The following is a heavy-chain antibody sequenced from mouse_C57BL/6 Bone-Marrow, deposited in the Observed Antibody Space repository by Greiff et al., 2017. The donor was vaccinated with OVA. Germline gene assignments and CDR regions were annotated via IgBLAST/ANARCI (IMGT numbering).Heavy chain of an antibody. CDR1: GFTFTDYY. CDR3: ARYEGGIYYYGSWYFDY. CDR2: IRNKANGYTT. D-gene: IGHD1-1*01. Sequence: EVKLMESGGGLVQPGGSLSLSCAASGFTFTDYYMSWVRQPPGKALEWLGFIRNKANGYTTEYSASVKGRFTISRDISTSILYLQMNAVRDEDSATYDCARYEGGIYYYGSWYFDYWGQGTTLTVSS. V-gene: IGHV7-3*01. J-gene: IGHJ2*01.